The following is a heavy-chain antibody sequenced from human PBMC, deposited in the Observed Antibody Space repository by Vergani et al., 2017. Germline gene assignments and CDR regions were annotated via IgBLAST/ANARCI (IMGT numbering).Heavy chain of an antibody. D-gene: IGHD1-26*01. CDR3: ARKAYSGSYYVDYFDY. V-gene: IGHV3-33*01. CDR1: GFTFSSYG. J-gene: IGHJ4*02. CDR2: IWYDGSNK. Sequence: QVQLVESGGGVVQPGRSLRLSCAASGFTFSSYGMHWVRQAPGKGLEWVAVIWYDGSNKYYADSVKCRFTISRDNSKNTLYLQMNSLRAEDTAVYYCARKAYSGSYYVDYFDYWGQGTLVTVSS.